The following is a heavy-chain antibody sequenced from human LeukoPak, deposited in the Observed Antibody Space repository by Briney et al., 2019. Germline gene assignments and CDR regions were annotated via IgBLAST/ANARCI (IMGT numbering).Heavy chain of an antibody. J-gene: IGHJ6*03. CDR3: ARHKMVRGIGYYYYMDV. CDR1: GDSISSDGHS. CDR2: IYHSGAA. D-gene: IGHD3-10*01. Sequence: SETLSLTCGVSGDSISSDGHSWSWIRQPPGKGLEWVGYIYHSGAAYHNPSLKSRVIISVDTSKNQFSLKLSSVTAADTAVYYCARHKMVRGIGYYYYMDVWGKGTTVTISS. V-gene: IGHV4-30-2*03.